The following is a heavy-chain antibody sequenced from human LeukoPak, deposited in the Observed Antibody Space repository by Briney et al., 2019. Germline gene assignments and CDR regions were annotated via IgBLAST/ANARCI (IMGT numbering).Heavy chain of an antibody. CDR1: GVSVSSGGYY. D-gene: IGHD2-15*01. CDR2: SYYSGST. CDR3: GFRREAEFIDY. J-gene: IGHJ4*02. Sequence: SQTLSLTCTVSGVSVSSGGYYWSWIRQHPGKGLEWIGYSYYSGSTHCNPSLESRVTISVDASENQFSLKLNSVTAADTAVYYRGFRREAEFIDYWGQGTLVTVSS. V-gene: IGHV4-31*03.